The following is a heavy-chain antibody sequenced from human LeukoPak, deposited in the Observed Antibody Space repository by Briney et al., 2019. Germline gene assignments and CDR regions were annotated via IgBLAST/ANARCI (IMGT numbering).Heavy chain of an antibody. V-gene: IGHV4-34*01. CDR3: ARGENY. CDR2: INHSGST. CDR1: GGSYSGYY. J-gene: IGHJ4*02. D-gene: IGHD2/OR15-2a*01. Sequence: SETLSLTCAVYGGSYSGYYWSWIRQPPGKGLEWIGEINHSGSTNYNPSLKSRVTISVDTSKNQFSLKLSSVTAADTAVYYCARGENYWGQGTLVTVSS.